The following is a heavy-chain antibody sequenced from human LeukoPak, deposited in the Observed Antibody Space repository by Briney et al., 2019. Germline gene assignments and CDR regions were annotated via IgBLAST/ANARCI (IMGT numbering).Heavy chain of an antibody. D-gene: IGHD5-18*01. V-gene: IGHV4-39*07. CDR1: GGSISSSSYY. CDR3: ARGYSGYSYGLDP. CDR2: IYYSGST. Sequence: SETLSLTCTVSGGSISSSSYYWGWIRQPPGKGLEWIGSIYYSGSTYYNPSLKSRVTISVDTSKNQFSLKLSSVTAADTAVYYCARGYSGYSYGLDPWGQGTLVTVSS. J-gene: IGHJ5*02.